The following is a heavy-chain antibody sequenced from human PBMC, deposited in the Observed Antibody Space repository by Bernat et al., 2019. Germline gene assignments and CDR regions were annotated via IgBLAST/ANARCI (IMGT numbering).Heavy chain of an antibody. J-gene: IGHJ4*02. Sequence: QVQLVQSGAEVKKPGASVKVSCKASGYTFTSYGISWVRQAPGQGLEWMGWISAYNGNTNYAQKLQGRVTMTTDTSTSTAYMELRSLRSDDTAVYYCARGPDVLLWFRESWDYFDYWGQGTLVTVSS. CDR3: ARGPDVLLWFRESWDYFDY. V-gene: IGHV1-18*04. CDR1: GYTFTSYG. D-gene: IGHD3-10*01. CDR2: ISAYNGNT.